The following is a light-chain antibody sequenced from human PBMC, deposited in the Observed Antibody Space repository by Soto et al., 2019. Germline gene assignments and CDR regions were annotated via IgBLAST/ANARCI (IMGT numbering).Light chain of an antibody. CDR3: QQRSNWPST. Sequence: EIVLTQSPATLSLSPGERAALSCRASQSVSSYLAWYQQKPDQAPRLLIYDASKRATGIPARFSGSGSGTDFTLTISSLEPEEFAVYYCQQRSNWPSTFGGGTKVEIK. CDR2: DAS. V-gene: IGKV3-11*01. CDR1: QSVSSY. J-gene: IGKJ4*01.